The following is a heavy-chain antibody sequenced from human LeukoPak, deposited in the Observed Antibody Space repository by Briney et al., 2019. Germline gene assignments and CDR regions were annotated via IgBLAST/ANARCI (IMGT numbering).Heavy chain of an antibody. CDR3: GRRGQWLEEGWFDP. CDR1: GGSINTYY. J-gene: IGHJ5*02. CDR2: IYYSGIT. V-gene: IGHV4-59*08. D-gene: IGHD6-19*01. Sequence: PSETLSLTCTVSGGSINTYYWSWIRQPPGKGLEWIGYIYYSGITDYNPSLKSRVTISVDTSKNQFSLKLNSVTAADTAVCYCGRRGQWLEEGWFDPWGQGTLVTVSS.